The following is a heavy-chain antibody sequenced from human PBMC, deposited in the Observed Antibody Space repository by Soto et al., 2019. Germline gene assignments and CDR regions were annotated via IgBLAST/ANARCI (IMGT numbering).Heavy chain of an antibody. CDR3: ARTYCGGDCYPTPRYYGMDV. J-gene: IGHJ6*02. D-gene: IGHD2-21*02. Sequence: GSLRLSCAGSGFTFSDYYMSWIRQAPGKGLEWVSYISSSGSYTNYADSVKGRFTISRDNAKNPLYLQMKSLRAEDTAVYYCARTYCGGDCYPTPRYYGMDVWGQGTTVTVSS. CDR2: ISSSGSYT. V-gene: IGHV3-11*06. CDR1: GFTFSDYY.